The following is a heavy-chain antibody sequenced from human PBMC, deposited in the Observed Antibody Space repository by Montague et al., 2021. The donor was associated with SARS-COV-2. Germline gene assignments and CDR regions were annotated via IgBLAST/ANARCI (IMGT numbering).Heavy chain of an antibody. CDR3: ARDGYSSGWNGLHWFDP. V-gene: IGHV4-61*02. CDR1: IGSISSGSYY. J-gene: IGHJ5*02. Sequence: TLSLTCTVSIGSISSGSYYWSWIRQPAGKGLEWIGRIYTSGSTNYXPSLKSRVTISVDTSKNQFSLTLSSVTAADTAVYYCARDGYSSGWNGLHWFDPWGQGTLVTVSS. CDR2: IYTSGST. D-gene: IGHD6-25*01.